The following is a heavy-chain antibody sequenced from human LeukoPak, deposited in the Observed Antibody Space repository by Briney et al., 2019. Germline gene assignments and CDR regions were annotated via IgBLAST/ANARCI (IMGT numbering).Heavy chain of an antibody. CDR2: IYHSGTT. V-gene: IGHV4-4*02. Sequence: SETLSLTCTVSGESIRSSNWWSWVRQPPGKGLEWIGEIYHSGTTNYNPSLKSRVTISFATSTNQFFLDLSPVTAADTAVYYCSNKVYCSTTSCHPAGYWGLGSLVTVSS. J-gene: IGHJ4*02. CDR3: SNKVYCSTTSCHPAGY. CDR1: GESIRSSNW. D-gene: IGHD2-2*01.